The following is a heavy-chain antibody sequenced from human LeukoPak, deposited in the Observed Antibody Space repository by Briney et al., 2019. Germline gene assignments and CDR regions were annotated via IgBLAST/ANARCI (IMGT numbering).Heavy chain of an antibody. CDR3: ARSYDILTGPSYYFDY. D-gene: IGHD3-9*01. Sequence: SSETLSLTCTVSGGSISSSNYYWGWIRQPPGKGLEWIGSIYYSGRTYYNPSLKSRVTISVDTSKNQFSLKLSSLTAADTAVYYCARSYDILTGPSYYFDYWGQGTLVTVSS. V-gene: IGHV4-39*07. CDR2: IYYSGRT. CDR1: GGSISSSNYY. J-gene: IGHJ4*02.